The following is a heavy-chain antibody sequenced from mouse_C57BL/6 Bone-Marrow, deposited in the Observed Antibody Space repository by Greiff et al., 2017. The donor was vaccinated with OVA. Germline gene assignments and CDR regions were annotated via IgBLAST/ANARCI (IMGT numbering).Heavy chain of an antibody. Sequence: QVQLQQSGAELARPGASVTLSCKASGYTFTSYGISWVKQRTGPGLEWIGEIYPRSGNTYYNEKFKGKATLTADKSSSTAYMELRSLTSEDSAVYFCARGGSYYFDYWGQGTTLTVSS. V-gene: IGHV1-81*01. CDR2: IYPRSGNT. J-gene: IGHJ2*01. CDR3: ARGGSYYFDY. CDR1: GYTFTSYG.